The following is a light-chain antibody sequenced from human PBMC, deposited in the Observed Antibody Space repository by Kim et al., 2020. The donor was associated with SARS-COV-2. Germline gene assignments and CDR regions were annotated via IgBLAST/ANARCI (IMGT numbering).Light chain of an antibody. CDR3: MQGKHLPPT. CDR2: EIS. Sequence: DIVMTQIPLSLSVTPGQPASISCKSSQSLLYSDGKTYLYWFLQRPGQSPDLLIYEISSRFSGVPDRFSGSGSGTNFTMKIRRVEAEDVGIYYWMQGKHLPPTFGGGTKVDIK. CDR1: QSLLYSDGKTY. J-gene: IGKJ4*01. V-gene: IGKV2-29*02.